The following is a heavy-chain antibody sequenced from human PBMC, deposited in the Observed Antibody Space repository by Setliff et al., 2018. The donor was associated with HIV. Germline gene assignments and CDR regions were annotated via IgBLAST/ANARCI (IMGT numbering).Heavy chain of an antibody. CDR1: GYRFTSYW. CDR3: ATPISITSGSAFDY. Sequence: GESLKISCKGSGYRFTSYWIDWVRQTPGKGLEWMGIIYLGDSDTRYSPSFQGQVTISADKSTSTAYLQWTSLKASDSAMYYCATPISITSGSAFDYWGQGTLVTVSS. D-gene: IGHD2-2*01. V-gene: IGHV5-51*01. J-gene: IGHJ4*02. CDR2: IYLGDSDT.